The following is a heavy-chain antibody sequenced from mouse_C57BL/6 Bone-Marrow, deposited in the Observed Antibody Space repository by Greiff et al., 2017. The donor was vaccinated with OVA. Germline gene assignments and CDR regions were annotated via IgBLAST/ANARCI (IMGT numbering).Heavy chain of an antibody. D-gene: IGHD1-1*01. Sequence: QVQLQQSDAELVKPGASVKISCKVSGYTFTDHTIHWMKQRPEQGLEWIGYIYPRDGSTKYNEKFKGKATLTADKSSSTAYMQLNSLTSEDSAVYFCARDYYYGSSYVGGFAYWGQGTLVTVSA. V-gene: IGHV1-78*01. CDR1: GYTFTDHT. J-gene: IGHJ3*01. CDR2: IYPRDGST. CDR3: ARDYYYGSSYVGGFAY.